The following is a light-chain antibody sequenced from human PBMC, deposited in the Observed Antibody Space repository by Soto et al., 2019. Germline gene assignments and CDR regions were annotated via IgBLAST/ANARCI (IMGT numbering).Light chain of an antibody. CDR3: LQDYDYPFT. CDR2: AAS. CDR1: QGIRND. Sequence: AIQMTQSPSSLSASVGDRVTITCRASQGIRNDLAWYQQKPGKAPKLLIYAASTLLNGVPSRFGGSASGTDFTLTINSLQPEDFATYYCLQDYDYPFTFGPGTRVDFK. J-gene: IGKJ3*01. V-gene: IGKV1-6*01.